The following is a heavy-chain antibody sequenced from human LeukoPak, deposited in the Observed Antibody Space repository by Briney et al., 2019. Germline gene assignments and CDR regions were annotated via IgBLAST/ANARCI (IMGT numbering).Heavy chain of an antibody. CDR1: GFSFSGCG. CDR2: ISSSSSTI. J-gene: IGHJ4*02. CDR3: ARFSGSNWSSFDY. D-gene: IGHD6-13*01. Sequence: GSLRLSCAASGFSFSGCGMHWVRQAPGKGLEWVSYISSSSSTIYYADSVKGRFTISRDNAKNSLYLQMNSLRAEDTAVYYCARFSGSNWSSFDYWGQGTLVTVSS. V-gene: IGHV3-48*01.